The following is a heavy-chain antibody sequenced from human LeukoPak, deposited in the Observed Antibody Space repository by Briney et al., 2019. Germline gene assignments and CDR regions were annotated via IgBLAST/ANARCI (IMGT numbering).Heavy chain of an antibody. Sequence: ASVTVSCKASGFTFTGYYIHWVRQAPGQGLEWMGYINPHSGGTNSPQKFQGRVTLTTDTSISAAYMELSSLISDDTAMYYCVREGNELLSKDFDYWGQGTLVAVSS. CDR1: GFTFTGYY. J-gene: IGHJ4*02. CDR2: INPHSGGT. D-gene: IGHD2-21*02. V-gene: IGHV1-2*02. CDR3: VREGNELLSKDFDY.